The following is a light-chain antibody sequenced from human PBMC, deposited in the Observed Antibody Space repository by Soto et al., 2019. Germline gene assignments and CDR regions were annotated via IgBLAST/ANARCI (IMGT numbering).Light chain of an antibody. CDR1: SSDVGGYNY. CDR3: GSYGERNTDV. Sequence: QSALTQPPSASGSPGQSVTISCTGTSSDVGGYNYVSWYQQHPGKAPKLMIYEVSKRPSGVPDLFSGSKSGNTASQTVSGLQAEDEADYYCGSYGERNTDVFGTGTKVTVL. V-gene: IGLV2-8*01. CDR2: EVS. J-gene: IGLJ1*01.